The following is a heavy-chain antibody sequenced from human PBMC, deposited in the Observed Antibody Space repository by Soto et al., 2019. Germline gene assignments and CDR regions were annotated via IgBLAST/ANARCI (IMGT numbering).Heavy chain of an antibody. Sequence: QVQLQQWGAGLLKPSETLSLTCAVYGGSFSAYYWNWIRQTPGKGLEWIGKINHSGSTNYNPSLKSRVTISSDTSKNQFSLKLSSVTAADTAVHYWAQRNWFDPWGQGTLVAVSS. CDR2: INHSGST. CDR3: AQRNWFDP. J-gene: IGHJ5*02. CDR1: GGSFSAYY. V-gene: IGHV4-34*01.